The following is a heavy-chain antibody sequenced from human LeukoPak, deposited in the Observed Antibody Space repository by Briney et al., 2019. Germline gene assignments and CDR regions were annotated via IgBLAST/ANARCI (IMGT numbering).Heavy chain of an antibody. V-gene: IGHV7-4-1*02. CDR2: INTKTGNP. Sequence: ASVNVSCKASGYTFTRDAMNWVRQAPGQGPEWMGWINTKTGNPTYGQGFTGRFVFSLDTSVSTAYLQISSLKAEDTAVYYCARGGGNGIVWGQGTTVTVSS. CDR1: GYTFTRDA. CDR3: ARGGGNGIV. J-gene: IGHJ6*02. D-gene: IGHD2-15*01.